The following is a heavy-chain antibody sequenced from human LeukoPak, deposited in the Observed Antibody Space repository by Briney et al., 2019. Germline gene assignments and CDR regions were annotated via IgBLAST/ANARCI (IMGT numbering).Heavy chain of an antibody. D-gene: IGHD3-10*01. CDR3: TRDSGTTGEVKFNP. CDR2: IYSSGTI. CDR1: GGSISSYY. Sequence: PSETLSLTCSVSGGSISSYYWSWIRQPAGKGLEWIGRIYSSGTITYNPSLQSRVTMSVDTSKNEFSLKMSSVTAADTAVYYCTRDSGTTGEVKFNPWGQGTLVAVSS. J-gene: IGHJ5*02. V-gene: IGHV4-4*07.